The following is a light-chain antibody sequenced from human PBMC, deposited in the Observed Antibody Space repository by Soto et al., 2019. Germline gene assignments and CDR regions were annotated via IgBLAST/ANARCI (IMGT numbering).Light chain of an antibody. J-gene: IGKJ1*01. Sequence: DIQMTQSPSTLSASVGDRVTITCRASQSISSWLAWYQQKPGKAPKLLIYKAFSLESGVPSRFSGSGSGTEFTLTISSLHPDDFATYYCQQYNSYAWTFGQGTKVEIK. CDR2: KAF. CDR3: QQYNSYAWT. CDR1: QSISSW. V-gene: IGKV1-5*03.